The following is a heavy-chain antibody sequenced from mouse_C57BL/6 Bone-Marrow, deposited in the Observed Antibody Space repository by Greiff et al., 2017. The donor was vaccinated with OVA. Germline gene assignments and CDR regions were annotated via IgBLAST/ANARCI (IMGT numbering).Heavy chain of an antibody. Sequence: QVQLQQPGAELVKPGASVKLSCKASGYTFTSYWMHWVKQRPGRGLAWIGRIDPNRGGTKSNEKFKSKATLTVDKPSSTAYMQLSSLTSEDSAVYYCARGFYDGYYGFAYWGQGTLVTVSA. V-gene: IGHV1-72*01. CDR2: IDPNRGGT. CDR3: ARGFYDGYYGFAY. CDR1: GYTFTSYW. J-gene: IGHJ3*01. D-gene: IGHD2-3*01.